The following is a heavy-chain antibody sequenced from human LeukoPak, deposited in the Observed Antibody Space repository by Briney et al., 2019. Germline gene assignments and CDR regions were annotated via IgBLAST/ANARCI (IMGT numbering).Heavy chain of an antibody. CDR1: GFTFSSYA. Sequence: GGSLRLSRAASGFTFSSYAMSWVRQAPGKGLEWVSAISGSGGSTYYADSVKGRFTISRDNSKNTLYLQMNSLRAEDTAVYCWANPQAEAGVWYFDYWGQGTLVTVSS. J-gene: IGHJ4*02. CDR2: ISGSGGST. V-gene: IGHV3-23*01. CDR3: ANPQAEAGVWYFDY. D-gene: IGHD2-21*01.